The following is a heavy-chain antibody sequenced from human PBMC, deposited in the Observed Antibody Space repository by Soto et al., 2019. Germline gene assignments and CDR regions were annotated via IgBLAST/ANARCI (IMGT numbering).Heavy chain of an antibody. J-gene: IGHJ4*02. CDR3: ARHDYDILTGYYVGPFDY. Sequence: PSETLSLTCTVSGGSISSYYWSWIRQPPGKGLEWIGYIYYSGSTNYNPSLKSRVTISVDTSKNQFSLKLSSVTAADTAVYYCARHDYDILTGYYVGPFDYWGQGTLVTVSS. D-gene: IGHD3-9*01. V-gene: IGHV4-59*08. CDR2: IYYSGST. CDR1: GGSISSYY.